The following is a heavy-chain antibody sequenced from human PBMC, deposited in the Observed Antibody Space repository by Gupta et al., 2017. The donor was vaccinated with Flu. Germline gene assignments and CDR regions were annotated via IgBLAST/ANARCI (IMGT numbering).Heavy chain of an antibody. D-gene: IGHD3-10*01. V-gene: IGHV4-31*03. CDR2: IYYSGST. J-gene: IGHJ6*02. CDR3: ARVLWDQMLLLWFGESPGYYYGMDV. CDR1: GGSISRGGYY. Sequence: QVQLQESGPGLVKPSQTLSLTCTVSGGSISRGGYYWSWIRQHPGKGLEWNGYIYYSGSTYYNPSLKSRVTISVDTSKNQFSLKLSSVTAADTAVYYCARVLWDQMLLLWFGESPGYYYGMDVWGQGTTVTVSS.